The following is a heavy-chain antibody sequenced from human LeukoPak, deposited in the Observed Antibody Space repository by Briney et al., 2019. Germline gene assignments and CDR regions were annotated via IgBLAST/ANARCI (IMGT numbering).Heavy chain of an antibody. D-gene: IGHD3-22*01. V-gene: IGHV3-64*01. CDR1: GFTFSSFA. J-gene: IGHJ4*02. CDR3: ARGAVVVTNYFDF. Sequence: GGSLRLSCEASGFTFSSFAMHWVRQAPGKGLEYVSAISSNGGSTYYANSVKGRFTISRDNSKNTLYLQMGSLRAEDMAVYYCARGAVVVTNYFDFWGRGTLVTVSS. CDR2: ISSNGGST.